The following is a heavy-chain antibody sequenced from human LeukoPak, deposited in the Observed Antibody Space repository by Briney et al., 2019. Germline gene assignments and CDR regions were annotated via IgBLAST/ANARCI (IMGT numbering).Heavy chain of an antibody. CDR3: ARRRGDFWSDYYAFDS. D-gene: IGHD3-3*01. CDR1: GDSISSYY. CDR2: IYYSGST. V-gene: IGHV4-59*08. J-gene: IGHJ4*02. Sequence: SETLSLTCTVSGDSISSYYWSWIRQPPGKGLEWIGYIYYSGSTNYNPSLTSRVTISLDTSKNQFSLKLSSVTAADTAVYYCARRRGDFWSDYYAFDSWGQGTLVTISS.